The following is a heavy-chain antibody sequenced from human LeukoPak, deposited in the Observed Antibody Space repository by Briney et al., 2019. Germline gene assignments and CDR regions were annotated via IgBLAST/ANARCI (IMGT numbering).Heavy chain of an antibody. CDR1: GFTFSSYW. Sequence: PGGSLRLSCAASGFTFSSYWMSWVRQAPGKGLEWVANIKQDGSEKYYVDSVKGRFTISRDNAKNSLYLQMNSLRAEDAAVYYCASQWGAEPYSGYDYYYYYMDVWGKGTTVTVSS. CDR3: ASQWGAEPYSGYDYYYYYMDV. V-gene: IGHV3-7*01. D-gene: IGHD5-12*01. CDR2: IKQDGSEK. J-gene: IGHJ6*03.